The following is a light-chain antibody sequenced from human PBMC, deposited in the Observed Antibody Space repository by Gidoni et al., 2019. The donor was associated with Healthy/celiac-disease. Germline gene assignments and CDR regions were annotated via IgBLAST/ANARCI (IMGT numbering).Light chain of an antibody. CDR2: GAS. J-gene: IGKJ1*01. Sequence: EIVLTQSPGTLSLSPGERATLSCRASQSVSSRYLAWYQQKPGQAPRLLIYGASSRATGLPDRFIGGGSGTDFTPTISRLEPEDFAVYYCQQYGSSPPWTFGQGTKVEIK. CDR1: QSVSSRY. V-gene: IGKV3-20*01. CDR3: QQYGSSPPWT.